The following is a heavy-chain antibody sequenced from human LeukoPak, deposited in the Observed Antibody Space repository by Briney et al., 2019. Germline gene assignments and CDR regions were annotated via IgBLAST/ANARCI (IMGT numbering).Heavy chain of an antibody. CDR3: ARGGILVPAAVNWFDP. V-gene: IGHV1-24*01. D-gene: IGHD2-2*01. CDR2: FDPEDGET. Sequence: ASVKVSCKVSGYTLTELSMHWVRQAPGKGLEWIGNFDPEDGETIYAQKFQGRVTMTEDTSTDTAYMELSSLRSEDTAVYYCARGGILVPAAVNWFDPWGQGTLVTVSS. CDR1: GYTLTELS. J-gene: IGHJ5*02.